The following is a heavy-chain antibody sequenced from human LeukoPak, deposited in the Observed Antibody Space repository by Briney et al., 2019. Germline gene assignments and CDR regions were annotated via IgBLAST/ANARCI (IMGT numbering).Heavy chain of an antibody. CDR3: AFDSSGYSNAYDI. D-gene: IGHD3-22*01. J-gene: IGHJ3*02. CDR2: ISYSGST. Sequence: SETLSLTCNVSGGSISTYYWSWIRQPPGKGLEWIGYISYSGSTNYNPSLKSRVAISVDTSKNQFSLKLTSVTAADTAVYFCAFDSSGYSNAYDIWGQGTMVTVSS. V-gene: IGHV4-59*01. CDR1: GGSISTYY.